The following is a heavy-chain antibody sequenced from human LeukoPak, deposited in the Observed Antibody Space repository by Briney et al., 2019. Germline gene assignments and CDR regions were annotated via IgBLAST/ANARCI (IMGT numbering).Heavy chain of an antibody. Sequence: GESQTISCKGSGYSFTNSWIGWVRQMPGKGLEWMAIIYPGDSDTRYSPSFQGQVTLPADKSISAAYLQWSSLKASDTAMYYCARLVTSSSSSYFDYWGQGTLVTVSS. CDR3: ARLVTSSSSSYFDY. D-gene: IGHD6-6*01. V-gene: IGHV5-51*01. CDR2: IYPGDSDT. CDR1: GYSFTNSW. J-gene: IGHJ4*02.